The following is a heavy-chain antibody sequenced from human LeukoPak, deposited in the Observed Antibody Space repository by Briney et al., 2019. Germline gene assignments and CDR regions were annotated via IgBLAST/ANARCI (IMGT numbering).Heavy chain of an antibody. CDR3: AKDQVPAAKGRWFDP. CDR2: ISGSGGST. CDR1: GFTFSSYA. Sequence: PGGSLRLSCAASGFTFSSYAMSWVRQAPGKGLEWVSAISGSGGSTYYADSVRGRFTISRDNSKNTLYLQMNSLRAEDTAVYYCAKDQVPAAKGRWFDPWGQGTLVTVSS. V-gene: IGHV3-23*01. J-gene: IGHJ5*02. D-gene: IGHD2-2*01.